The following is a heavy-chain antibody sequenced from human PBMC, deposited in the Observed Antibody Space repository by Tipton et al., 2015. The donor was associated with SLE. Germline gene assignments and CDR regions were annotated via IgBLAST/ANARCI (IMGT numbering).Heavy chain of an antibody. V-gene: IGHV4-59*08. Sequence: TLSLTCSVSGGSISSNYWIWIRQPPGKGLEWIGYISYGGGTNYNPSLKSRVTMSVDTAKNQFSLKLTSVTAADTAVYYCARASSGWDFDHWGQGTLVTVSS. D-gene: IGHD3-22*01. CDR1: GGSISSNY. J-gene: IGHJ4*02. CDR3: ARASSGWDFDH. CDR2: ISYGGGT.